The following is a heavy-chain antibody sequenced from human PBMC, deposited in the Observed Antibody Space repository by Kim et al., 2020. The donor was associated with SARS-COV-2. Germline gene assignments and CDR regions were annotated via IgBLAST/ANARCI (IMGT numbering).Heavy chain of an antibody. Sequence: GGSLRLSCAASGFTFSSYSMNWVRQAPGKGLEWVSSISSSSSYIYYADSVKGRFTISRDNAKNSLYLQMNSLRAEDTAVYYCARGGAVGAPQKNWFDPWGQGTLVTVSS. CDR1: GFTFSSYS. D-gene: IGHD1-26*01. CDR2: ISSSSSYI. CDR3: ARGGAVGAPQKNWFDP. V-gene: IGHV3-21*01. J-gene: IGHJ5*02.